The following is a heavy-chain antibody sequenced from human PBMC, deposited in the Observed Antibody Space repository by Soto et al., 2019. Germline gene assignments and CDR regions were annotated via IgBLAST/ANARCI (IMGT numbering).Heavy chain of an antibody. V-gene: IGHV3-30*18. D-gene: IGHD4-4*01. CDR1: GFTFSSYG. J-gene: IGHJ6*02. Sequence: GGSLRLSCAASGFTFSSYGMHWVRQAPGKGLEWVAVISYDGSNKYYADSVKGRFTISRDNSKNTLYLQMNSLRAEDTAVYYCAKDRVTVTTSDWGFGGMDVWGQGTTVTVSS. CDR2: ISYDGSNK. CDR3: AKDRVTVTTSDWGFGGMDV.